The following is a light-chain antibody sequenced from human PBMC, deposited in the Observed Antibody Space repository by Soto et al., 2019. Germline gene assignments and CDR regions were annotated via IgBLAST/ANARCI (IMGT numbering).Light chain of an antibody. Sequence: DIQMTQSPSAMSASVGDRVTITCRASQGISQSLAWFQQKPGKVPKLLIYAASSLQSGVPSRFSGSGSGTEFSLTISSLQPEDFATYYCLQHNTYPLTFGQGTRLEIK. CDR2: AAS. CDR3: LQHNTYPLT. CDR1: QGISQS. V-gene: IGKV1-17*03. J-gene: IGKJ5*01.